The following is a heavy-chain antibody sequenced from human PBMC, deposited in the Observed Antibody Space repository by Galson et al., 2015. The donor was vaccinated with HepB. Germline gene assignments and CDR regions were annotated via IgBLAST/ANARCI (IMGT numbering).Heavy chain of an antibody. D-gene: IGHD2-21*01. CDR1: GFTFSSYG. CDR2: VSNDVSSE. J-gene: IGHJ6*03. Sequence: SLRLSCAASGFTFSSYGMYWVRQAPGKGQEWVAVVSNDVSSEYYADSVKGRFTIPRDNSRNTLYLQMNSLRAEDTAVYYCAKDASAAGIYYYYYYYMDVWGKGTTVTVSS. CDR3: AKDASAAGIYYYYYYYMDV. V-gene: IGHV3-30*18.